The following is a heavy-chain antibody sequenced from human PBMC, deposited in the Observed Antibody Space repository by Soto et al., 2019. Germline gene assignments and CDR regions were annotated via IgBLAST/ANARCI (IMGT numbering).Heavy chain of an antibody. J-gene: IGHJ6*02. D-gene: IGHD4-4*01. CDR3: ARDEATTTKMGGLDL. Sequence: QVQLQESGPGLVKPSGTLSLICAVSGGSISSSNWWTWVRQPPGKGLEWIGEIYHTGSTNNNPSLKRHITISVDKTKNQFSLKVTSVTAADTAVYYCARDEATTTKMGGLDLWGQGITVIVSS. V-gene: IGHV4-4*02. CDR2: IYHTGST. CDR1: GGSISSSNW.